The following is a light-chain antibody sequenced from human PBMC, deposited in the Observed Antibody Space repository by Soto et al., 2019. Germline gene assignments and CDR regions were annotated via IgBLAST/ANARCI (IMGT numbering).Light chain of an antibody. CDR2: DVS. CDR3: NSYTSSSTLV. J-gene: IGLJ1*01. CDR1: SSDVGSYNY. V-gene: IGLV2-14*03. Sequence: QSVLTQPASVSGSPGQSITISCTGTSSDVGSYNYVSWYQQHPGKAPKLTIYDVSNRPSGVSNRFSGSKSGNTASLTISGLQAEDEAEYYCNSYTSSSTLVFGTRTKVTVL.